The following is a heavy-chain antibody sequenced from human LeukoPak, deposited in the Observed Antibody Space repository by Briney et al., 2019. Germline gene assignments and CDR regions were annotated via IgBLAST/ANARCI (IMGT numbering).Heavy chain of an antibody. CDR2: ISKSGDDT. D-gene: IGHD2-2*01. CDR1: GFDFSTYA. J-gene: IGHJ1*01. CDR3: ARIPEY. V-gene: IGHV3-64*01. Sequence: PGGSLRLSCAASGFDFSTYAMHWVRLPPGKGLEFVSAISKSGDDTSYGNDVKGRFTISRDNIKNTVDLEMGSLRVDDTGIYYCARIPEYWGQGTVVTVSS.